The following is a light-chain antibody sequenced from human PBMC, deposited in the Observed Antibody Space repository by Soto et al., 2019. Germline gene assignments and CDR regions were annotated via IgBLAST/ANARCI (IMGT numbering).Light chain of an antibody. CDR2: GAS. J-gene: IGKJ4*01. Sequence: EIVLTQSPGTLSLSPGERATLSCRASQSVSGSYLAWYQQKPGQAPRLLIYGASSRATGITDRLSGSGSGTDFTLTISRLEPEDFAVYYCQQYGSSPLTFGGGTRVEIK. V-gene: IGKV3-20*01. CDR3: QQYGSSPLT. CDR1: QSVSGSY.